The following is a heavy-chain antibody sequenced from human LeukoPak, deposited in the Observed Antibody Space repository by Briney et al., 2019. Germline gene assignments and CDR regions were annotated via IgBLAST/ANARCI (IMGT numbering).Heavy chain of an antibody. J-gene: IGHJ4*02. V-gene: IGHV4-61*02. CDR3: VGLGTMTVGLGY. CDR2: FSTSGNS. Sequence: SQTLSLTCSVSGGSVSSVRYYWSWIRQPAGKGLEWIGRFSTSGNSNYNPSLKSRVTISVDTSKNQFSLELSSVTAADTAVYYCVGLGTMTVGLGYWGQGTLVTVSS. CDR1: GGSVSSVRYY. D-gene: IGHD3-22*01.